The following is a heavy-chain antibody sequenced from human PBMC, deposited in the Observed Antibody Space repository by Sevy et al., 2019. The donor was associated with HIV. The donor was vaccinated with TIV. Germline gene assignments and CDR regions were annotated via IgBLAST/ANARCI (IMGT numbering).Heavy chain of an antibody. D-gene: IGHD3-3*01. V-gene: IGHV3-15*07. CDR1: GFTFSNAW. CDR3: ATRGGFWSGYQFFDS. Sequence: GGSLRLSCTASGFTFSNAWMNWVRQAPGKGLEWVGRIKSQSDGGTIDYAAPVKGRFTISRDDSKNSLFLQVNSLRSEDTAVYYCATRGGFWSGYQFFDSWGQGTLVTVSS. J-gene: IGHJ4*02. CDR2: IKSQSDGGTI.